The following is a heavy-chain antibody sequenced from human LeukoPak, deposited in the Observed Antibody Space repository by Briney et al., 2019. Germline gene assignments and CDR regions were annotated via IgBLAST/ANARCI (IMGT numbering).Heavy chain of an antibody. CDR3: ARGGPLSNWFDP. CDR1: GYTFTSYD. D-gene: IGHD2/OR15-2a*01. Sequence: GASVKVSCKASGYTFTSYDINWVRQATGQGLEWMGWMNPNSGNTGYAQKFQGRVTMTRDTSISTAYMELSSLRSEDTAVYYCARGGPLSNWFDPWGQGTLVTVSS. V-gene: IGHV1-8*01. J-gene: IGHJ5*02. CDR2: MNPNSGNT.